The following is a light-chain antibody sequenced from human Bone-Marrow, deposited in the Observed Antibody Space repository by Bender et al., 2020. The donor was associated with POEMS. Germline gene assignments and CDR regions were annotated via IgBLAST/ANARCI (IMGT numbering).Light chain of an antibody. Sequence: QSALTQPPSASGSPGQSVTISCTGTSSDVGGYNYVSWFQQHPGKAPKLIVYEVSKGPSGVPDRFSGSKSGNTASLTVSGLQADDEADYYCQAWDNSTLVFGGGTKLTVL. CDR2: EVS. J-gene: IGLJ2*01. V-gene: IGLV2-8*01. CDR3: QAWDNSTLV. CDR1: SSDVGGYNY.